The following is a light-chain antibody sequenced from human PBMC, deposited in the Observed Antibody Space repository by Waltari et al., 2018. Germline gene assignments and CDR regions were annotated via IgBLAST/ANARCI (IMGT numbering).Light chain of an antibody. V-gene: IGKV3-20*01. J-gene: IGKJ1*01. CDR3: QQYGNSPWT. Sequence: DNVLAQSPGTLSSSPGESATLSCRASLGVSSNFLAWYQQKPGQPPRLIIYGASTRATGVPDRFSGSGSGTDFTLTISRLEPEDVGVYYCQQYGNSPWTFGPGARVEIK. CDR1: LGVSSNF. CDR2: GAS.